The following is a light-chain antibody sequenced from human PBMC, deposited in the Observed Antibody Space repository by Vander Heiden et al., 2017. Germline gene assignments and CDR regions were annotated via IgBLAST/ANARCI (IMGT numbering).Light chain of an antibody. J-gene: IGKJ2*01. CDR2: AAS. V-gene: IGKV1-39*01. Sequence: QMNRSPSSLSASVGDRVTITCRASQSISSYLNWYQQKPGKAPKLLIYAASSLQSGVPSRFSGSGSGTDFTLTISSLQPEDFATYYCQQSYSTPYTFGQGTKLEIK. CDR1: QSISSY. CDR3: QQSYSTPYT.